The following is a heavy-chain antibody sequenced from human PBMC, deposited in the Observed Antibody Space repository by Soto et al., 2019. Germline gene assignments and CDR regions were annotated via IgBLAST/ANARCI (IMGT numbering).Heavy chain of an antibody. CDR2: ISYDGSNK. D-gene: IGHD3-9*01. V-gene: IGHV3-30-3*01. CDR3: ARDRLPYYDIFYGMDV. J-gene: IGHJ6*02. Sequence: GGSLRLSCAASGFTFSSYAMHWVRQAPGKGLEWVAVISYDGSNKYYADSVKGRFTISRDNSKNTLYLQMNSLRAEDTAVYYCARDRLPYYDIFYGMDVWGQGTTVTVSS. CDR1: GFTFSSYA.